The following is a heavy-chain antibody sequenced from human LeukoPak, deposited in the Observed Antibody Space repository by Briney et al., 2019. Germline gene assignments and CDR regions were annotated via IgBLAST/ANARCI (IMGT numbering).Heavy chain of an antibody. V-gene: IGHV1-69*10. CDR2: FIPILDTA. CDR1: GGTLSDYA. D-gene: IGHD3-3*01. CDR3: AGIPVFGVVLHQEPV. Sequence: VASVKVSCKASGGTLSDYALNCVRQAPGQGLEWMGVFIPILDTANSTQKFQGRLTITADISTNTVYMELSSLRFDDTAVYFCAGIPVFGVVLHQEPVWGKGTTVTVSS. J-gene: IGHJ6*03.